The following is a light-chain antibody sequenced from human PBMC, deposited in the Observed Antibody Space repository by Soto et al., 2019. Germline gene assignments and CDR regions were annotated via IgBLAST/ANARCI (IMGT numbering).Light chain of an antibody. Sequence: DIQMTQSPSSLSASVGDRVTITCRASQSVSNYLNWFQHKPGRAPMLLIHTASTLRSGVPSRFSGSGSGADFTLTISSLQREDFATYYCQQSYTTPFTFGQGTKVDIK. CDR3: QQSYTTPFT. J-gene: IGKJ2*01. CDR1: QSVSNY. V-gene: IGKV1-39*01. CDR2: TAS.